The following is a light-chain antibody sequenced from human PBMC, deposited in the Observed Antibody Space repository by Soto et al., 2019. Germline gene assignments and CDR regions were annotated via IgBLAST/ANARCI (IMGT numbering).Light chain of an antibody. CDR1: QSVLYSSNNKNY. J-gene: IGKJ5*01. CDR2: WAS. V-gene: IGKV4-1*01. Sequence: IVMTQSPDSLAVSLGERATINCKSSQSVLYSSNNKNYLAWYQQKPGQPPKLLIYWASTRESGVPDRFSGSGSGTDFAITICSLQAEDGTVYYCQQYYSTPITFGEGTRLEIK. CDR3: QQYYSTPIT.